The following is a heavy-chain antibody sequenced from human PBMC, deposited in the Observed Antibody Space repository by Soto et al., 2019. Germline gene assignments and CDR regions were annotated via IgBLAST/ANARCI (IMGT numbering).Heavy chain of an antibody. D-gene: IGHD7-27*01. V-gene: IGHV3-74*01. CDR3: ARASMGTLDY. J-gene: IGHJ4*02. CDR1: GFIFSSYW. CDR2: INTYFSVT. Sequence: PGGSLRLSCAASGFIFSSYWMYWVRQAPVNGLVFASRINTYFSVTNYADSVKGRFTISRYNAKSTLYLQMNSVRAEDTAVYYWARASMGTLDYWGQGTLVTVSS.